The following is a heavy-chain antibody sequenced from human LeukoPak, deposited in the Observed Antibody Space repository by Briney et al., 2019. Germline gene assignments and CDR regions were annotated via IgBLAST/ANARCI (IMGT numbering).Heavy chain of an antibody. D-gene: IGHD4-17*01. CDR3: ARDGPVTPSYYYYYGMDV. J-gene: IGHJ6*02. V-gene: IGHV3-7*01. CDR2: IKQDGSEK. CDR1: GFTFSSYW. Sequence: PGGSLRLSCAASGFTFSSYWMSWVRQAPGKGLEWVANIKQDGSEKYYVDSVKGLFTISRDNAKNSLYLQMNSLRAEDTAVYYCARDGPVTPSYYYYYGMDVWGQGTTVTVSS.